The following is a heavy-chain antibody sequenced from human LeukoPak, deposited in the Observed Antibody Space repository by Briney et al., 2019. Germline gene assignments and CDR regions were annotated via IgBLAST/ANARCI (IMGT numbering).Heavy chain of an antibody. V-gene: IGHV3-7*01. CDR3: AREGAHCSSSSCYGLRAFDI. Sequence: GGSLRLFCAASGFSFSTYWMSWVRQAPGKGLEWVANIKQDGSEKYYVDSVKGRFTISRDNAKNSLYLQMNSLRAEDTAVYYCAREGAHCSSSSCYGLRAFDIWGQGTMVTVSS. CDR2: IKQDGSEK. J-gene: IGHJ3*02. D-gene: IGHD2-2*01. CDR1: GFSFSTYW.